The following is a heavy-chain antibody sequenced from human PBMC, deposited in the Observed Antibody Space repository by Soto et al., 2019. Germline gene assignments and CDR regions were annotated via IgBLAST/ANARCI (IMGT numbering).Heavy chain of an antibody. D-gene: IGHD2-2*01. CDR2: ISGSGGST. Sequence: GGSLRLSCAASGFTFSSYAMSWVRQAPGKGLEWVSAISGSGGSTYYADSVKGRFTISRDNSKNTLYLQMNSLRAEDTAVYYCAKEAEYCSSTSCYAPTDFDYWGQGTLVTVSS. CDR1: GFTFSSYA. V-gene: IGHV3-23*01. J-gene: IGHJ4*02. CDR3: AKEAEYCSSTSCYAPTDFDY.